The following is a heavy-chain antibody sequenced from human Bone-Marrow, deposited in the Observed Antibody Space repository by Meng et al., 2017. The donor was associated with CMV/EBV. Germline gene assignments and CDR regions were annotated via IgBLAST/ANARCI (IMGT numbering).Heavy chain of an antibody. Sequence: GESLKISCAASGFTFSSYSMNWVRQAPGKGLEWVSSISSSSSYIYYADSVKGRFTISRDNAKNSLYLQMNSLRAEDTAVYYCARKGIPKCSSTSCYHPNWFDPWGQGTLVTVSS. J-gene: IGHJ5*02. CDR3: ARKGIPKCSSTSCYHPNWFDP. D-gene: IGHD2-2*01. CDR1: GFTFSSYS. V-gene: IGHV3-21*01. CDR2: ISSSSSYI.